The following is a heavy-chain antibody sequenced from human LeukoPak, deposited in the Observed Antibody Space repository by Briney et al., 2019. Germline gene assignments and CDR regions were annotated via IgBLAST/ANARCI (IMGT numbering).Heavy chain of an antibody. CDR3: ARSYYDFWSGYYPQNYFDY. CDR1: GYTFANYY. Sequence: ASVNVSCKASGYTFANYYMHWVRPAPAQGLEGMGIINPSGVSTSYAQKLQGRATLTMDTSPSAVDMELSSLRSEDTAVYYCARSYYDFWSGYYPQNYFDYWGQGTLVTVSS. CDR2: INPSGVST. D-gene: IGHD3-3*01. V-gene: IGHV1-46*01. J-gene: IGHJ4*02.